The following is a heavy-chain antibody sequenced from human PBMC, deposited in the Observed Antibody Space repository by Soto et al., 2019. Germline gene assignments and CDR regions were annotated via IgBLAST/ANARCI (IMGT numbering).Heavy chain of an antibody. CDR1: GFTFSSYG. Sequence: QVQLLESGGGVVQPGRSLRLSCAASGFTFSSYGMHWVRQAPSKGLEWVAVIWYDGSNKYYADSVKGRFTISRDNSKNTLYLQMNSRRAEDRAVYYCARDRCGELSAGGFDPWGQGTLVTVSS. CDR3: ARDRCGELSAGGFDP. V-gene: IGHV3-33*01. CDR2: IWYDGSNK. J-gene: IGHJ5*02. D-gene: IGHD3-10*01.